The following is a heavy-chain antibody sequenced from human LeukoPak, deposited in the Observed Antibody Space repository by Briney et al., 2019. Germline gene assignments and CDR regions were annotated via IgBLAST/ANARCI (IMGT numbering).Heavy chain of an antibody. V-gene: IGHV4-34*01. CDR1: GGSSSGYY. CDR3: ARGGLMVYAVRVQNDVFDI. Sequence: PSETLSLTCAVYGGSSSGYYWSWIRQPPGKGLEWIGEINHSGSTNYNPSLKSRVTISVDTSKNQFSLKLSSVTAADTAVYYCARGGLMVYAVRVQNDVFDIWGQGTMVTVSS. J-gene: IGHJ3*02. CDR2: INHSGST. D-gene: IGHD2-8*01.